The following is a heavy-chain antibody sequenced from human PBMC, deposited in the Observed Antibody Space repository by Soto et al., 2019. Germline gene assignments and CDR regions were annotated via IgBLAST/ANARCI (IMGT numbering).Heavy chain of an antibody. Sequence: SETLSLTCTVSGGSISSGDYYWSWIRQPPGKGLEWIGYIYYSGSTYYNPSLKSRVTISVDTSKNQFSLKLSSVTATDTAVYYCARVYSRNWFDPWGQGTLVTVSS. CDR3: ARVYSRNWFDP. V-gene: IGHV4-30-4*01. CDR1: GGSISSGDYY. CDR2: IYYSGST. D-gene: IGHD6-13*01. J-gene: IGHJ5*02.